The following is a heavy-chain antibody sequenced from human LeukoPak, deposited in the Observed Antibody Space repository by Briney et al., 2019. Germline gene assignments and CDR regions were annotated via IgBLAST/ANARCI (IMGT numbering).Heavy chain of an antibody. V-gene: IGHV1-18*01. J-gene: IGHJ5*02. CDR2: ISAYNGNT. D-gene: IGHD3-10*01. Sequence: ASVKVSCKASGYTFTSYGISWVRQAPGQGLEWMGWISAYNGNTNYAQKLQGRVTMTTDTSTSTAYMELRSLRSDDTAVYYCARSRGYYGSGSYYRGNNWFDPWGQGTLVTVSS. CDR3: ARSRGYYGSGSYYRGNNWFDP. CDR1: GYTFTSYG.